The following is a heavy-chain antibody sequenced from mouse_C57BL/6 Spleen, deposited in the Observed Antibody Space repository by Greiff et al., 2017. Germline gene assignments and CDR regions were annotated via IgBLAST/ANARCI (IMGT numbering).Heavy chain of an antibody. CDR3: ARHYYGSSHPFAY. Sequence: VQLQQSGAELVKPGASVKLSCTASGFNIKDYYMHWVKQRTEQGLEWIGRIDPEDGETKYVPKFQGKATITADTSSNTAYLQLSSLTSEDTAVYYCARHYYGSSHPFAYWGQGTLVTVSA. CDR1: GFNIKDYY. CDR2: IDPEDGET. J-gene: IGHJ3*01. D-gene: IGHD1-1*01. V-gene: IGHV14-2*01.